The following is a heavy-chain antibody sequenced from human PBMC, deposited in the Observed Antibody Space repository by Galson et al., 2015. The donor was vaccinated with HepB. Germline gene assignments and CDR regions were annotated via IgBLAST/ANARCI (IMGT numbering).Heavy chain of an antibody. Sequence: SVKVSCKASGYTFTSYYIHWVRQAPGQGPEWMGVVYPSGGTSAYAQKFQGRITLTRDTSTSTEYMELSSLRSEDTAVYHCAREAGHAAFYYDYWGQGTLVTVSS. CDR1: GYTFTSYY. J-gene: IGHJ4*02. D-gene: IGHD2-15*01. CDR2: VYPSGGTS. CDR3: AREAGHAAFYYDY. V-gene: IGHV1-46*01.